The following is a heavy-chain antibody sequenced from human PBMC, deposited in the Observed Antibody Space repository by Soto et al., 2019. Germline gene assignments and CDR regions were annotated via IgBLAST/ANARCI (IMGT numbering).Heavy chain of an antibody. V-gene: IGHV1-8*01. J-gene: IGHJ6*03. CDR2: MNPNSGNT. Sequence: RASVKVSCKASGYTFTSYDINWVRQATGQGLEWMGWMNPNSGNTGYAQKFQGRVTMTRNTSISTAYMELSSLRSEDTAVYYCARGPSVGSGWYLHYYYMDVWGKGTTVTVSS. CDR3: ARGPSVGSGWYLHYYYMDV. CDR1: GYTFTSYD. D-gene: IGHD6-19*01.